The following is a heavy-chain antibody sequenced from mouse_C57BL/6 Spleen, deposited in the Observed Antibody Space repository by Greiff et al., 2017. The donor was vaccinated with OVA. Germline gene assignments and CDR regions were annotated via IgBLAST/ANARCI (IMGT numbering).Heavy chain of an antibody. CDR3: ARGDYGSSLYFDY. J-gene: IGHJ2*01. CDR2: ISYDGSN. CDR1: GYSITSGYY. D-gene: IGHD1-1*01. V-gene: IGHV3-6*01. Sequence: ESGPGLVKPSQSLSLTCSVTGYSITSGYYWNWIRQFPGNKLEWMGYISYDGSNNYNPSLKNRISITRDTSKNQFFLKLNSVTTEDTATYYCARGDYGSSLYFDYWGQGTTLTVSS.